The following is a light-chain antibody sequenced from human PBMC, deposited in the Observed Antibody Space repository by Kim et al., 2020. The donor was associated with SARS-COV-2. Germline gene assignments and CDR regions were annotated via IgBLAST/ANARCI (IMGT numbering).Light chain of an antibody. CDR1: QSVSGN. J-gene: IGKJ1*01. CDR3: QQYNNWHPWT. CDR2: AAS. Sequence: EIVMTQSPATLSVSPGERATLSCRASQSVSGNLAWFQQKPGQAPRLLIYAASTRATGVPARFSGSGSGTEFTLTISSLQSEDFAVYYCQQYNNWHPWTFGQGTQVDIK. V-gene: IGKV3-15*01.